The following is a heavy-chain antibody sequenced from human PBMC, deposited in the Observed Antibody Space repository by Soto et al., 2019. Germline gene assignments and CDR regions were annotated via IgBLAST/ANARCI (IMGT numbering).Heavy chain of an antibody. CDR2: IYYSGST. CDR1: GGSISSGGYY. Sequence: QVQLQESGPGLVKPSQTLSLTCTVSGGSISSGGYYWSWIRQHPGKGLEGIGYIYYSGSTYYNPSLKSRVTISVDTSKNQFSLKLSSVTAADTAVYYCARYLPFYGSGTGYYFDYWGQGTLVTVSS. V-gene: IGHV4-31*03. J-gene: IGHJ4*02. D-gene: IGHD3-10*01. CDR3: ARYLPFYGSGTGYYFDY.